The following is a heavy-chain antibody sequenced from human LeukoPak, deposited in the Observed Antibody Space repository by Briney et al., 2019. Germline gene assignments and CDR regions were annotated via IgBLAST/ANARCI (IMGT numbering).Heavy chain of an antibody. CDR3: ARDTRGRDLDY. CDR2: IWYVESDT. V-gene: IGHV3-33*01. D-gene: IGHD3-16*01. Sequence: PGRSLRLSCAASGFTFNSYGIHWVRQAPGKGLEWVAVIWYVESDTSYADSVKGRFTISRDNSKNTLYLQMNSLRAEDTAVYFCARDTRGRDLDYWGQGTLVTVSS. J-gene: IGHJ4*02. CDR1: GFTFNSYG.